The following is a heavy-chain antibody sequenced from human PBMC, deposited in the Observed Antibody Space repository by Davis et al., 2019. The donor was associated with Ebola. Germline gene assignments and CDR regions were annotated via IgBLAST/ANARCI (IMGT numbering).Heavy chain of an antibody. V-gene: IGHV4-39*01. D-gene: IGHD5-18*01. J-gene: IGHJ6*02. CDR1: GGSISSSSYY. CDR2: NYYSGNT. Sequence: MPSETLSLTCTVSGGSISSSSYYWGWIRQPPGKGLEWIGNNYYSGNTYYKPSLKSRVTIFVDRSKNQFSLKLSSVTAADTAVYYCARGYTYGSMVYGMDVWGQGTTVTVSS. CDR3: ARGYTYGSMVYGMDV.